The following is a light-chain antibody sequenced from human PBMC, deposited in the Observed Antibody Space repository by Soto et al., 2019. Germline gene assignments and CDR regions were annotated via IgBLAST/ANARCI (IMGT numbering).Light chain of an antibody. CDR1: SSDVGGFDY. CDR3: TSYAGNNNGV. J-gene: IGLJ3*02. Sequence: QSVLTQPPSASGSPGQSVTISCTGTSSDVGGFDYVSWYQQHPGKAPKLIIYEVNKRPSGVPYRFSGSKSGNTASLTVSGLQAEDEATYYCTSYAGNNNGVFGGGTKLTVL. V-gene: IGLV2-8*01. CDR2: EVN.